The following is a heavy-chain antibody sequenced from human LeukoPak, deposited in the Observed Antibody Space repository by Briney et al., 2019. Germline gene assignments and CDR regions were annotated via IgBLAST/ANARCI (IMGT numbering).Heavy chain of an antibody. J-gene: IGHJ5*02. CDR3: ARALGYCSGGSCSGGWFDP. D-gene: IGHD2-15*01. CDR2: IYYSGST. V-gene: IGHV4-30-4*01. CDR1: GGSISSGDYY. Sequence: SETLSLACTVSGGSISSGDYYWSWIRQPPGKGLEWIGYIYYSGSTYYNPSLKSRVTISVDTSKNQFSLKLSSVTAADTAVYYCARALGYCSGGSCSGGWFDPWGQGTLVTVSS.